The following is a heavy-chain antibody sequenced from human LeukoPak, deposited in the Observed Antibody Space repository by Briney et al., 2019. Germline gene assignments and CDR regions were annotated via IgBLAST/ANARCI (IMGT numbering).Heavy chain of an antibody. V-gene: IGHV4-39*01. CDR2: IYYSGST. CDR1: GGSISSSSYY. CDR3: ARRSAAAEIFGY. Sequence: ASETLSLTCTVSGGSISSSSYYWGWIRQPPGKGLVWIGSIYYSGSTYYNPSLKSRVTISVDTSKNQFSLKLSSVTAADTAVYYCARRSAAAEIFGYWGQGTLVTVSS. D-gene: IGHD6-13*01. J-gene: IGHJ4*02.